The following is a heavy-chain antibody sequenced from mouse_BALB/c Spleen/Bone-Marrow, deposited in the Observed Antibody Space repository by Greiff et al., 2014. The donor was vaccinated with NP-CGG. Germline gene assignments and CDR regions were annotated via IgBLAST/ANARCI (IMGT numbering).Heavy chain of an antibody. CDR1: GYSFTGYT. Sequence: LKESGPELVKPGVSMKISFKASGYSFTGYTMNWVKQSHGKNLEWIGLINPYDGGTSYNQKFKGKATLTVDKSSTTAFMELLSLTSEDSAVYYCARWDYYGYAMDNWGQGTSVTVSS. D-gene: IGHD1-1*01. J-gene: IGHJ4*01. CDR2: INPYDGGT. V-gene: IGHV1-18*01. CDR3: ARWDYYGYAMDN.